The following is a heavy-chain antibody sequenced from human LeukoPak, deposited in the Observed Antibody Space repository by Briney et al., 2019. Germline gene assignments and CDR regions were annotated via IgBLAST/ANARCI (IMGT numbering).Heavy chain of an antibody. Sequence: SETLSLTCTVSGASISSGTYYWSWIRQHPGKGLEWIGYIYSSGNTYYNPSLKSRVTISIDTSKNQFSLNLSSVTAADTAVYYCARGRRYYYDSSAIDYWGQGTLVTVSS. D-gene: IGHD3-22*01. V-gene: IGHV4-31*03. CDR1: GASISSGTYY. CDR2: IYSSGNT. J-gene: IGHJ4*02. CDR3: ARGRRYYYDSSAIDY.